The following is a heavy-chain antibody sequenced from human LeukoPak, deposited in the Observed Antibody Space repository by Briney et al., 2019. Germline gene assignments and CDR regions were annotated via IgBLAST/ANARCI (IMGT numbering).Heavy chain of an antibody. Sequence: GGSLRLSCAAPGFTFNNVWMNWGRQAPGKGLEWVGRIKSKTNGGTTEYAAPVKGRFTILRDDSKNTLYLQMNSLKTEDTAVYYCMLGSGSYDSSDFDYWGQGTLVTVSS. CDR2: IKSKTNGGTT. J-gene: IGHJ4*02. CDR3: MLGSGSYDSSDFDY. CDR1: GFTFNNVW. V-gene: IGHV3-15*07. D-gene: IGHD3-22*01.